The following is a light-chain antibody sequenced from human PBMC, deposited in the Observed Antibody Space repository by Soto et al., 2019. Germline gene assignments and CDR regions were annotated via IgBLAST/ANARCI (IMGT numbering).Light chain of an antibody. CDR1: SSNIGSSA. Sequence: QSVPTQPPSASATPGQRVTISCSGSSSNIGSSAVNWYQQLPGTAPKLLIYNNNQRPSGVPDRFSGSKSGTSASLAISGLQSEDEADYYCAAWDDSLREVFGTGTKLTVL. V-gene: IGLV1-44*01. CDR2: NNN. J-gene: IGLJ1*01. CDR3: AAWDDSLREV.